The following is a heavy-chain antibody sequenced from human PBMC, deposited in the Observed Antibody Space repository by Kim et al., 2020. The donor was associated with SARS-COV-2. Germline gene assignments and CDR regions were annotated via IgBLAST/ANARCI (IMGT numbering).Heavy chain of an antibody. CDR2: ISGSGGST. CDR1: GFTFNNYA. Sequence: GGSLRLSCAASGFTFNNYAMSWVRQAPGKGLEWVSVISGSGGSTYYADSVKGRFTISRDNSKNTLYLQMNSLRAEDTAVYFCAKLSGGYFDSSGYYFDYWGQGTLVTVSS. D-gene: IGHD3-22*01. V-gene: IGHV3-23*01. CDR3: AKLSGGYFDSSGYYFDY. J-gene: IGHJ4*02.